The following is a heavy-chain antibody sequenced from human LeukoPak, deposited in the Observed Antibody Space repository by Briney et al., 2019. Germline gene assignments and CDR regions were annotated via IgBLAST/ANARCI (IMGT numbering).Heavy chain of an antibody. CDR1: GFTFSSYS. D-gene: IGHD1-26*01. Sequence: GGSLRLSCAASGFTFSSYSMNWVRQAPGKGLEWVSYISSSSSTIYYADSVKGRFTISRDNAKNSLYLQMNSLRAEDTAVYYCARLVPYRYSGTGEDYWGQGTLVTVSS. CDR2: ISSSSSTI. V-gene: IGHV3-48*04. J-gene: IGHJ4*02. CDR3: ARLVPYRYSGTGEDY.